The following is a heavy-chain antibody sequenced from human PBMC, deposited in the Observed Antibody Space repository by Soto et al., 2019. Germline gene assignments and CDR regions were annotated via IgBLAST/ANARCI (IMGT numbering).Heavy chain of an antibody. CDR3: ASSPGAVLYPVAGY. CDR1: GGTFSSYA. D-gene: IGHD2-2*02. J-gene: IGHJ4*02. Sequence: QVQLVQSGAEVKKPGSSVKVSCKASGGTFSSYAISWVRQAPGQGREWMGGIITIFGTANYAQKCEGRVTITADESTSTAYMELSSLRSEDTAVYYCASSPGAVLYPVAGYWGQGTLVTVSS. CDR2: IITIFGTA. V-gene: IGHV1-69*12.